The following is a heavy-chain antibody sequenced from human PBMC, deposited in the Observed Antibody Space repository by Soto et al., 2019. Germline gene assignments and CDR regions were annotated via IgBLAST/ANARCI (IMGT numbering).Heavy chain of an antibody. V-gene: IGHV3-11*06. Sequence: QVHLVESGGGLVKPGQSLRLSCAASGFTFSDYYMTWIRQAPGKGLEWISHISGSSGYRTYADSLKGRFTISRDNAKNSLYLQINSLRAEDTAVYYCARDQGSNSGSYGMDVWGQGTTVTVSS. CDR1: GFTFSDYY. D-gene: IGHD4-4*01. CDR2: ISGSSGYR. CDR3: ARDQGSNSGSYGMDV. J-gene: IGHJ6*02.